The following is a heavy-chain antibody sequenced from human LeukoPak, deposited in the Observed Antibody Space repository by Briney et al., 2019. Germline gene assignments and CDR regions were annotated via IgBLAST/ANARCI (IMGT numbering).Heavy chain of an antibody. Sequence: SQTLSLTCSVSGGSISSGRYYWTWLRQPAGKGLEWIVRLYTNDNTNYDPSLESRVSISVDTSKSQFYLQLTSVTAADTAVYFCARGVVTDDYYMDVWGKGITVIVSS. CDR1: GGSISSGRYY. D-gene: IGHD2-21*02. V-gene: IGHV4-61*02. J-gene: IGHJ6*03. CDR2: LYTNDNT. CDR3: ARGVVTDDYYMDV.